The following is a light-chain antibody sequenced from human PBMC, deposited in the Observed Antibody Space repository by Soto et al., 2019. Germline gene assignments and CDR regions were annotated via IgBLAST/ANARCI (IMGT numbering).Light chain of an antibody. V-gene: IGKV1-39*01. CDR2: AAS. CDR1: QTISIF. J-gene: IGKJ1*01. Sequence: DIQMTQSPSSLSASVGDRVTITCRASQTISIFLNWYQQKPGKAPKLLIYAASNLRSGVPSRFSGSGSGTEFTLTISSLQPEDFATYYCQQSYSTPRTFGQGTKVEI. CDR3: QQSYSTPRT.